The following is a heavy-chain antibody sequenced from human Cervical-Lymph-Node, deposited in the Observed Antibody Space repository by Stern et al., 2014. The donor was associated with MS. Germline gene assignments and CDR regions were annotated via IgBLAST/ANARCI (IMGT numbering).Heavy chain of an antibody. J-gene: IGHJ4*02. CDR2: ISANTGNT. V-gene: IGHV1-18*01. Sequence: VQLVESGAEVKKPGASVKVSCKASGNTFDSDGKPSGYTFPNYGLTWVRQAPGQGLEWTGWISANTGNTNYAQKVQGRVTMTTDRSTTTAYMELRSLRSDDTAIYYCGRLAYGANYIDHWGQGTLVTVSS. D-gene: IGHD4-17*01. CDR3: GRLAYGANYIDH. CDR1: GYTFPNYG.